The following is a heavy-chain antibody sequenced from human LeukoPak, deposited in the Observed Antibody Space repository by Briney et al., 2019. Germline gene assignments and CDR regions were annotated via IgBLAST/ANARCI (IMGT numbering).Heavy chain of an antibody. CDR2: ISYRGST. CDR1: GVSITTYY. D-gene: IGHD2-2*01. V-gene: IGHV4-59*01. J-gene: IGHJ4*02. Sequence: SETLSLTCAVSGVSITTYYWSWIRQPPGKGLEWMGYISYRGSTNYNPSLKSRVTISVDTSKNDVSLMLTSVTAADTAVYFCARTTTSFDDWGQGILVTVSS. CDR3: ARTTTSFDD.